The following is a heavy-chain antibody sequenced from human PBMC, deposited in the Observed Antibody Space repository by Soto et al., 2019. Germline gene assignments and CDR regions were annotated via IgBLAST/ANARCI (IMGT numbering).Heavy chain of an antibody. D-gene: IGHD3-22*01. V-gene: IGHV1-69*01. J-gene: IGHJ4*02. CDR3: ARDNRHYDSSGYYYGY. CDR1: GGTFSSYA. Sequence: QVQLVQSGAEVKKPGSSVKVSCKASGGTFSSYAISWVRQAPGQGLEWMGGIIPIFGTANYAQKFQGRVTITADESTSTAYMELSSLRSDDKAVNYCARDNRHYDSSGYYYGYWGQGTLVTVSS. CDR2: IIPIFGTA.